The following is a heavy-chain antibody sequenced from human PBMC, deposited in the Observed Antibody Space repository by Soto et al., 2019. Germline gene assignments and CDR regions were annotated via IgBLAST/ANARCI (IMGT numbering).Heavy chain of an antibody. J-gene: IGHJ3*01. CDR2: ISYEGA. CDR1: GFTFSVYA. Sequence: QVQLVESGGGVVQPGRSLRLSCAASGFTFSVYALHWVRQAPGKGLEWLATISYEGAYYGGSVKGRITISRDNSKNTLFLELSSLRLEDTGVYYCVREGLQDDALDFWGQGTMVTVAS. V-gene: IGHV3-30-3*01. D-gene: IGHD2-15*01. CDR3: VREGLQDDALDF.